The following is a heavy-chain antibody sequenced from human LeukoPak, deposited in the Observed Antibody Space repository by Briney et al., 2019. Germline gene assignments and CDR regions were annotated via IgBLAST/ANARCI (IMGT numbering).Heavy chain of an antibody. CDR3: ARASQGDMVDTAIGYYYYGMDV. CDR1: GYTFTSYG. V-gene: IGHV1-18*01. D-gene: IGHD5-18*01. Sequence: GASVKVSCKASGYTFTSYGISWVRQAPGQGLEWMGWISAYNGNTNYAQKLQGRVTMTTDTSTSTVYMELSSLRSEDTAVYYCARASQGDMVDTAIGYYYYGMDVWGQGTTVTVSS. CDR2: ISAYNGNT. J-gene: IGHJ6*02.